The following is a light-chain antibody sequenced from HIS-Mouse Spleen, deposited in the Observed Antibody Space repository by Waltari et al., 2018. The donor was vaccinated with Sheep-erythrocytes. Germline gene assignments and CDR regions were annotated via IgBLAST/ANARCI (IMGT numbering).Light chain of an antibody. CDR1: SSDVGGYNY. V-gene: IGLV2-14*03. Sequence: QSALTQPASVSGSPGQSITISCTGTSSDVGGYNYVSCYQQHPRKAPKLMIYDVSNPPSGVSNRFSVSKSGNTASLTISGLQAEDEADYYCSSYTRSSTWVFGGGTKLTVL. CDR2: DVS. CDR3: SSYTRSSTWV. J-gene: IGLJ3*02.